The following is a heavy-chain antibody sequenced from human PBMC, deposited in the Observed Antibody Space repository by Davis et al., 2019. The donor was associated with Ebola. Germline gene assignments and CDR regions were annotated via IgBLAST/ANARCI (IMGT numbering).Heavy chain of an antibody. V-gene: IGHV4-59*01. D-gene: IGHD1-14*01. J-gene: IGHJ2*01. Sequence: PGGSLRLSCTVSGGSISSYYWSWIRQPAGKGLEWIGYIYYSGSTNYNPSLKSRVTISVDTSKNQFSLKLSSVTAADTAVYYCARTATTSWYFDLWGRGTLVTVSS. CDR2: IYYSGST. CDR3: ARTATTSWYFDL. CDR1: GGSISSYY.